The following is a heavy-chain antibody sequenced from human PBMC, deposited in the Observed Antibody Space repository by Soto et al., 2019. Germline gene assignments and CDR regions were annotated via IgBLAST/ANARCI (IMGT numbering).Heavy chain of an antibody. D-gene: IGHD3-3*01. CDR1: GYTFTSYA. J-gene: IGHJ6*02. CDR2: INTNTGNP. CDR3: ARGDTYYDFWSGYGPYGMDV. V-gene: IGHV7-4-1*01. Sequence: ASVKVSCKASGYTFTSYAMNWVRQAPGQGLEWMGWINTNTGNPTYAQGFTGRFVFSLDTSVSTAYLQICSLKAEDTAVYYCARGDTYYDFWSGYGPYGMDVWGQGTTVTV.